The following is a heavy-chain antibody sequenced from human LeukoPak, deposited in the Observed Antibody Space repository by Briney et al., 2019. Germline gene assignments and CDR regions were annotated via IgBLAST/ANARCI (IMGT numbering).Heavy chain of an antibody. CDR3: ARHVHCSGGTCYPYGMDG. V-gene: IGHV4-59*08. J-gene: IGHJ6*02. Sequence: KPSETLSLTCTVSGGSISSFYWSWIRQPPGKGLERIGYMYYSGSTNYNPSLKSRVTISVDTSKNQFSLKLSSVTAADTAVYYCARHVHCSGGTCYPYGMDGWGQGTTVTASS. D-gene: IGHD2-15*01. CDR2: MYYSGST. CDR1: GGSISSFY.